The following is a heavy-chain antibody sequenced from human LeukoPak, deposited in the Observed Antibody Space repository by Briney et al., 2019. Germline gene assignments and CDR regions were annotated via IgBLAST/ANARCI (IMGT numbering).Heavy chain of an antibody. CDR3: TTDPETAYDSSGYYNY. CDR2: ISYDGSNK. J-gene: IGHJ4*02. CDR1: GFTFSSYA. V-gene: IGHV3-30-3*01. D-gene: IGHD3-22*01. Sequence: GGSLRLSCAASGFTFSSYAMSWVRQAPGKGLEWVAVISYDGSNKYCADSVKGRFTISRDNSKNTLYLQMNSLKTEDTAVYYCTTDPETAYDSSGYYNYWGQGTLVTVSS.